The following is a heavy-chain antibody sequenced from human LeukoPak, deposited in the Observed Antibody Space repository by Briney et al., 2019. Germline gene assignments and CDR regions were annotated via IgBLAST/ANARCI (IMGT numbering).Heavy chain of an antibody. V-gene: IGHV4-34*01. J-gene: IGHJ4*02. CDR1: GGSFSGYY. CDR3: ARGYNWRGYFDY. CDR2: INHSGST. D-gene: IGHD1-1*01. Sequence: SETLSLTCAVYGGSFSGYYWSWIRQPPGKGLEWIGEINHSGSTNYNPSLKSRVTISVDTSKNQFSLKLSSVTAADTAVYYCARGYNWRGYFDYWGQGTLVTVSS.